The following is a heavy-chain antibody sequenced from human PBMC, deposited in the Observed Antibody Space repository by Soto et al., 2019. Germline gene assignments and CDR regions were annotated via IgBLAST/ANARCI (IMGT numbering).Heavy chain of an antibody. D-gene: IGHD2-8*01. V-gene: IGHV5-51*01. J-gene: IGHJ4*02. CDR2: IYPDDSDT. Sequence: GESLKISCAGSGYTFTNYWIGWVRQMPGKGLEWMGIIYPDDSDTRYSPSFQGQVTLSADKSISTAYLHWSSLKASDTAMYYCAREGSNCSNGFCSTNNFDSWGQGTLVTVSS. CDR1: GYTFTNYW. CDR3: AREGSNCSNGFCSTNNFDS.